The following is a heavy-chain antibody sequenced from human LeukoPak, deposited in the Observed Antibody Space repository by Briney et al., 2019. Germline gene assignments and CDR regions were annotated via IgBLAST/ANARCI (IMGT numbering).Heavy chain of an antibody. Sequence: GGSLRLSCAASGFTFSSYAMSWVRQAPGKGLGWVSAISGSGGSTYYADSVKGRFTISRDNSKNTVYLQMNSLRAGDTAVYYCAKASLAARTYTNRFDPWGPGTLVTVSS. CDR2: ISGSGGST. J-gene: IGHJ5*02. CDR3: AKASLAARTYTNRFDP. CDR1: GFTFSSYA. V-gene: IGHV3-23*01. D-gene: IGHD1-26*01.